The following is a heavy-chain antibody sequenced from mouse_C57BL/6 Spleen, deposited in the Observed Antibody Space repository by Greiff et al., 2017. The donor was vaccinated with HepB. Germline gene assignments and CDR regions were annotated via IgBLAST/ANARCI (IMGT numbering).Heavy chain of an antibody. CDR1: GYTFTSYW. Sequence: QVQLQQPGAELVRPGTSVKLSCKASGYTFTSYWMHWVKQRPGQGLEWIGVIDPSDSYTNYNQKFKGKATLTVDTSSSTAYMQLSSLTSEDSAVYYCARRESFDYFDYWGQGTTLTVSS. J-gene: IGHJ2*01. CDR3: ARRESFDYFDY. V-gene: IGHV1-59*01. CDR2: IDPSDSYT.